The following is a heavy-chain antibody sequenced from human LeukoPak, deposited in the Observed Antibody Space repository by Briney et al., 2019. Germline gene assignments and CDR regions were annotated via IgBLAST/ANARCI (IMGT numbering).Heavy chain of an antibody. D-gene: IGHD6-19*01. CDR2: INAGNGNT. Sequence: GASVKVSCKASGYTFTSYATHWVRQAPGQRLEWMGWINAGNGNTKYSQKFQGRVTITRDTSASTAYMELSSLRSEDTAVYYCAREASSGWYGGLYWFDPWGQGTLVTVSS. CDR3: AREASSGWYGGLYWFDP. CDR1: GYTFTSYA. J-gene: IGHJ5*02. V-gene: IGHV1-3*01.